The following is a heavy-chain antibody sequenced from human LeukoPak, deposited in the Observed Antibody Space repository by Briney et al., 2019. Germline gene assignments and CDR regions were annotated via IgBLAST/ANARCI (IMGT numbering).Heavy chain of an antibody. J-gene: IGHJ5*02. CDR1: GYTFTGYY. Sequence: ASVKVSCKASGYTFTGYYMHWVRQAPGQGLEWMGWINPNSGGTNYAQKFQGRVTMTRDTSISTAYMELSRLRSDDTAVYYCARDTITMVRGVYNWFDPWGQGTLVTVSS. D-gene: IGHD3-10*01. V-gene: IGHV1-2*02. CDR2: INPNSGGT. CDR3: ARDTITMVRGVYNWFDP.